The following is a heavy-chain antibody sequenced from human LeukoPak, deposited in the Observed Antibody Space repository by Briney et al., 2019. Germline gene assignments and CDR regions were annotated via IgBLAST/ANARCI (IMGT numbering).Heavy chain of an antibody. CDR1: GYSFTSYW. CDR2: IYPGDSDT. J-gene: IGHJ5*02. Sequence: GESLKISCKGSGYSFTSYWIGWVRQMPGKGLEWMGIIYPGDSDTRYSPSFQGQVTILADKSISTAYLQWSSLKASDTAMYYCARQGEYCSGGSCYGWFDPWGQGTLVTVSS. D-gene: IGHD2-15*01. V-gene: IGHV5-51*01. CDR3: ARQGEYCSGGSCYGWFDP.